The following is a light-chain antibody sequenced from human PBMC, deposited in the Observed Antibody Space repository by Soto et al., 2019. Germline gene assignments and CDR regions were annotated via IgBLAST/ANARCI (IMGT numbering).Light chain of an antibody. J-gene: IGKJ1*01. CDR3: QQYNNWLRT. CDR1: ESVSSN. CDR2: GAS. Sequence: EIVMTQSPGTLSVSPGERATLSCRASESVSSNLAWYQQKPGQAPRLLIYGASTRATGIPARFSGSGSGTEFTLTISSLQSEDFAVYYCQQYNNWLRTFGRGTKVEIK. V-gene: IGKV3-15*01.